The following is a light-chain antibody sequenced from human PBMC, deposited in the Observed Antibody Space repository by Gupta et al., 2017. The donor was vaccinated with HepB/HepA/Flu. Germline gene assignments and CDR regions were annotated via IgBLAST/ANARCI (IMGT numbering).Light chain of an antibody. CDR3: ATWDDSLSRRV. V-gene: IGLV1-44*01. CDR2: HNN. CDR1: SSNIGSTT. J-gene: IGLJ2*01. Sequence: QSVLTQPPSPSGTPGQTVTMSCSGSSSNIGSTTVNWYQQVPGTAPKLRIYHNNQRPSGVPDRFSGSKSGTSASLAISGLQAEDEADDDCATWDDSLSRRVFGGGTTLTVL.